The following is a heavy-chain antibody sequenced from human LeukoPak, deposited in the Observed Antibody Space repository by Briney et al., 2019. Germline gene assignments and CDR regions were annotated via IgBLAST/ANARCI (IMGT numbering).Heavy chain of an antibody. CDR3: ARLGYCSGGTCYKSYFDY. CDR2: IYVGGSDT. D-gene: IGHD2-15*01. V-gene: IGHV5-51*01. CDR1: GYTFPSYC. J-gene: IGHJ4*02. Sequence: HGESLKISCKGSGYTFPSYCIAWVRPMPGKGLEWLGVIYVGGSDTRYSPSFQGQVTISADKSISTAYLQWGSLKASDTAMYYCARLGYCSGGTCYKSYFDYWGQGTLVTVSS.